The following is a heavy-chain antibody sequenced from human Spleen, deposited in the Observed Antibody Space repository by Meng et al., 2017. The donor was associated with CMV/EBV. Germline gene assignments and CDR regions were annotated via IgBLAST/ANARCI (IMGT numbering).Heavy chain of an antibody. J-gene: IGHJ4*02. CDR3: VKDRKGGYSSGWYYFEN. D-gene: IGHD6-19*01. Sequence: FAFSDYYMSWIRQAPGKGLEWVSYISSSTATIYYTDSVKGRFTISRDNSEETLYLQMNSLRAEDTAVYYCVKDRKGGYSSGWYYFENWGQGTLVTVSS. V-gene: IGHV3-11*04. CDR2: ISSSTATI. CDR1: FAFSDYY.